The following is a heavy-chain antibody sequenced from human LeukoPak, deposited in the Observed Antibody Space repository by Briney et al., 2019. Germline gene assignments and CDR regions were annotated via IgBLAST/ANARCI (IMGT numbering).Heavy chain of an antibody. V-gene: IGHV1-46*01. Sequence: GASVKVSCKASGYTFTSYYMHWVRQAPGQGLEWMGIINPSGGSTSYAQKFQGRVTMTRDTSISTAYMELSSLRSEDTAVYYCARVRSGGSCYSVPCPFDPWGQGTPVTVSS. J-gene: IGHJ5*02. D-gene: IGHD2-15*01. CDR2: INPSGGST. CDR1: GYTFTSYY. CDR3: ARVRSGGSCYSVPCPFDP.